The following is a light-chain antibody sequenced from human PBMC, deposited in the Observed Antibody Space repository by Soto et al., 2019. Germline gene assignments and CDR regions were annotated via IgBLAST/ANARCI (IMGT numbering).Light chain of an antibody. CDR3: QQYNNWPPT. CDR2: KAS. CDR1: QTISSW. V-gene: IGKV1-5*03. J-gene: IGKJ4*01. Sequence: DIQMPKSRSTLSGSVGESAPITWRASQTISSWLAWYQQKPGKAHKLLIYKASTLKSGVPSRFSGSGSGTEFTLTISSLQSEEFAVYYCQQYNNWPPTVGGGTKV.